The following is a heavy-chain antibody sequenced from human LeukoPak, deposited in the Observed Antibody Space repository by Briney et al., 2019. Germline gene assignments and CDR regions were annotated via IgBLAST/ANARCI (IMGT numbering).Heavy chain of an antibody. CDR2: ISSSSYI. CDR1: GFTFSSYS. Sequence: GGSLRPSCAASGFTFSSYSMNWVRQAPGKGLEWVSSISSSSYIYYADSVKGRFTISRDNAKNSLYLQMNSLRAEDTAVYYCARGWGSGTQSPRSFDYWGQGTLVTVSS. CDR3: ARGWGSGTQSPRSFDY. J-gene: IGHJ4*02. V-gene: IGHV3-21*01. D-gene: IGHD2-21*01.